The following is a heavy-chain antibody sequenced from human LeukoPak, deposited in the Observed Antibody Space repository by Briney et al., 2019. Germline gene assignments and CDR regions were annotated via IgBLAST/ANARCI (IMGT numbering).Heavy chain of an antibody. CDR2: INPNSGGT. D-gene: IGHD2-21*02. CDR3: ARSIVVVTAKDNPWPPDY. Sequence: GASVKVSCKASGYTFTGYYMHWVRQAPGQGLEWMGRINPNSGGTNYAQKFQGWVTMTRDTSISTAYMELSRLRSDDTAVYYCARSIVVVTAKDNPWPPDYWGQGTLVTVSS. CDR1: GYTFTGYY. V-gene: IGHV1-2*04. J-gene: IGHJ4*02.